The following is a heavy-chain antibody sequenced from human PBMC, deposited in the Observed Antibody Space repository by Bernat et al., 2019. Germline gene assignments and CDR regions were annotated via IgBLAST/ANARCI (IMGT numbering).Heavy chain of an antibody. CDR1: SGSFSGYY. D-gene: IGHD2-2*01. CDR2: INHSGST. V-gene: IGHV4-34*01. J-gene: IGHJ6*03. CDR3: ARLCPYQLPRRHYYYYMDV. Sequence: QVQLQQWGAGLLKPSETLSLSCAVYSGSFSGYYWIWIRQPPGKGLEWIGEINHSGSTNYNPSLKSRVSMSVDTSKNQISLRRSSVTAADTAVYYCARLCPYQLPRRHYYYYMDVWGKGTTVTVSS.